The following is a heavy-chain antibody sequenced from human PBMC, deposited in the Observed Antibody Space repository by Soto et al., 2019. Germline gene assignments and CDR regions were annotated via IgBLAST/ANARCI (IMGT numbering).Heavy chain of an antibody. D-gene: IGHD2-2*01. CDR3: ASPARGYCSSHSCYYYGLDV. V-gene: IGHV1-8*01. CDR2: MNPNSGNT. J-gene: IGHJ6*02. Sequence: ASVKVSCKASGYTFTSYDINWVRQATGQGLEWMGWMNPNSGNTGYAQKFQGRVTMTRNTSISTAYMELSSLRSEDTAVYYCASPARGYCSSHSCYYYGLDVWGQGTTVTVSS. CDR1: GYTFTSYD.